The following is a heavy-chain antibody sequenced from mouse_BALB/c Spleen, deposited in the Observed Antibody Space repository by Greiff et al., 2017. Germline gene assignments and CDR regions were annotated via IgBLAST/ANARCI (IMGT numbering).Heavy chain of an antibody. J-gene: IGHJ4*01. CDR3: ASGTHYYAMDY. V-gene: IGHV3-2*02. D-gene: IGHD4-1*01. Sequence: EVQLQQSGPGLVKPSQSLSLTCTVTGYSITSDYAWNWIRQFPGNKLEWMGYISYSGSTSYNPSLKSRISITRDTSKNQFFLQLNSVTTEDTATYYCASGTHYYAMDYWGQGTSVTVSS. CDR2: ISYSGST. CDR1: GYSITSDYA.